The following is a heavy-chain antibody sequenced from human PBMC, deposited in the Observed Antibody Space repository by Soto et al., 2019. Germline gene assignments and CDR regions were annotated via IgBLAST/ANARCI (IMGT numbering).Heavy chain of an antibody. Sequence: QVQLQESGPGLVKPSQTLSLTCTVSGGSISSGGYYWSWIRQHPGKGLEWIGYIYYSGSTYFNPSVKSRVKIPVDTSMNLFPLKLCSVSAADTAVYYCESDRDGDDVPDYLHYWGQGTMVTVYS. V-gene: IGHV4-31*03. CDR1: GGSISSGGYY. D-gene: IGHD4-17*01. CDR3: ESDRDGDDVPDYLHY. CDR2: IYYSGST. J-gene: IGHJ4*02.